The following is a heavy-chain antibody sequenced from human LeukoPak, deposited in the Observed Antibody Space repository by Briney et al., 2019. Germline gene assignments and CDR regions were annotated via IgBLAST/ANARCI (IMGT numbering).Heavy chain of an antibody. J-gene: IGHJ4*02. CDR2: ISSSGSTI. V-gene: IGHV3-48*03. CDR3: ARGGGRWLQMGGFDY. CDR1: GFTFSSYE. D-gene: IGHD5-24*01. Sequence: PGGSRRLSCAASGFTFSSYEMNWVRQAPGKGLEWVSYISSSGSTIYYADSVKGRFTISRDNAKNSLYLQMNSLRAEDTAVYYCARGGGRWLQMGGFDYWGQGTLVTVSS.